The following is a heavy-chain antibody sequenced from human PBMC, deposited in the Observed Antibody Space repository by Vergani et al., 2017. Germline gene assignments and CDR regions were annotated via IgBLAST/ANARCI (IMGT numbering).Heavy chain of an antibody. V-gene: IGHV4-39*01. Sequence: QLQLQESDPGLVKPSETLSLTCTVPGGSIRSTFYYWGWIRQPPGKGLEWIGTIYYSGNTYYNPSLKSRVTISVDTSKYQFSLKLYSVTAADTAVYYCARHKEQLASGKYYYYYYMDVWGKGTTVTVSS. J-gene: IGHJ6*03. CDR2: IYYSGNT. D-gene: IGHD6-13*01. CDR1: GGSIRSTFYY. CDR3: ARHKEQLASGKYYYYYYMDV.